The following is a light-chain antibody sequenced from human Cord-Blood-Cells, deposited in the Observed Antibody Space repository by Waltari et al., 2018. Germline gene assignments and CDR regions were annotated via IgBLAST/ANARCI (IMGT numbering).Light chain of an antibody. CDR3: CSYAGSYTYV. V-gene: IGLV2-11*01. J-gene: IGLJ1*01. CDR2: EVS. Sequence: QSALTQPRSVSGSPGQSVPIPCTGPSSDVGGYNYVSWYHQHQGKAPKLMIYEVSKRPSGVPDRFSGSKSGNTASLTISGLQAEDEADYYCCSYAGSYTYVFGTGTKVTVL. CDR1: SSDVGGYNY.